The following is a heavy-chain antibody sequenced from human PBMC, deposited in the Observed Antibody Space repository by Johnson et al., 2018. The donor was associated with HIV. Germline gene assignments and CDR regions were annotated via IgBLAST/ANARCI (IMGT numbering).Heavy chain of an antibody. CDR1: GFTFDDYA. D-gene: IGHD6-19*01. CDR2: ISWNSGSI. CDR3: ARQRRAGPFDAFDI. J-gene: IGHJ3*02. Sequence: VQLVESGGGLVQPGRSLRLSCAASGFTFDDYAMHWVRQAPGKGLEWVSGISWNSGSIGYADSVKGRFTISRDNAKNSLYLQMNSLRAEDTAVYYCARQRRAGPFDAFDIWGQGTMVTVSS. V-gene: IGHV3-9*01.